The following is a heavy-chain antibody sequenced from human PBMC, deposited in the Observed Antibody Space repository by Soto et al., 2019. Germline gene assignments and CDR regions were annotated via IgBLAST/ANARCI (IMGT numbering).Heavy chain of an antibody. V-gene: IGHV3-9*01. CDR1: GFSFDYYA. CDR2: ISWNSGTI. Sequence: GGSLRLSCAASGFSFDYYAMHWVRQSPGKGLEWVTGISWNSGTIGYADSVKGRFTISRDNAKNSLYLQMNSLRAEDTALYYCARDVWSRASGPPDSWGQGTLVTVSS. D-gene: IGHD3-10*01. J-gene: IGHJ4*02. CDR3: ARDVWSRASGPPDS.